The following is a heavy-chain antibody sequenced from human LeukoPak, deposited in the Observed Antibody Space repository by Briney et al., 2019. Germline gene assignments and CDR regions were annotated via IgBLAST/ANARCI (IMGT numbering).Heavy chain of an antibody. CDR3: ATTNDGGGYQWGDFFDF. Sequence: SVKVSCKASGGTSNSHAISWVRQAPGQGLEWMGRIIPNLGTTNRAQNLQDRVTLTADKSTNTAYMELTSLTSDDTAVYYCATTNDGGGYQWGDFFDFWGQGTLVTVSS. CDR1: GGTSNSHA. J-gene: IGHJ4*02. CDR2: IIPNLGTT. V-gene: IGHV1-69*04. D-gene: IGHD3-22*01.